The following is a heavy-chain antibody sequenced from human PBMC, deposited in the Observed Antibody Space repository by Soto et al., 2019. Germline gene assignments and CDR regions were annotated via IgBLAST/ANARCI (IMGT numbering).Heavy chain of an antibody. Sequence: QVQLVQSGAEVKKPGASVKVSCKASGYTFTSYGIRWVRQAPGQGLEWMGWISAYNGNTNYAQKLQGRVTMTTDTSTSTAYMELRSLRSDDTAVYYCARDSDLWSGYYSIWFDPWGQGTVVTVSS. D-gene: IGHD3-3*01. J-gene: IGHJ5*02. CDR3: ARDSDLWSGYYSIWFDP. CDR2: ISAYNGNT. V-gene: IGHV1-18*01. CDR1: GYTFTSYG.